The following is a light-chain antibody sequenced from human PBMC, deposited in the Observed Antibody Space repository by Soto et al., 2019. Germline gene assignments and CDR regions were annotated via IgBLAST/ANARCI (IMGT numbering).Light chain of an antibody. J-gene: IGKJ1*01. CDR1: QYVGSR. Sequence: EIVLTQSPVTLSSSPGETATLSCRASQYVGSRLAWYQHKPGQAPRLLIYYMSKRATGIPARFSGSGSGTDFTLTISSLAPDDFAIYYCHQRQSWPRTFGQGTKVEIK. V-gene: IGKV3-11*01. CDR2: YMS. CDR3: HQRQSWPRT.